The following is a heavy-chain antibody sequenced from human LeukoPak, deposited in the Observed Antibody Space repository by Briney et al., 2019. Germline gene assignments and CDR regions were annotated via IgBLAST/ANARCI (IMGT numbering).Heavy chain of an antibody. CDR3: AKMTIMITFGGVSDY. D-gene: IGHD3-16*01. Sequence: GGSLRLSCAASGFTFSSYALSWVRQAPGKGLEWVSDISGSGGSTYYADSVKGRFTISRDNSKNTLYLQMNSLRAEDTAVYYCAKMTIMITFGGVSDYWGQGTLVTVSS. CDR1: GFTFSSYA. J-gene: IGHJ4*02. CDR2: ISGSGGST. V-gene: IGHV3-23*01.